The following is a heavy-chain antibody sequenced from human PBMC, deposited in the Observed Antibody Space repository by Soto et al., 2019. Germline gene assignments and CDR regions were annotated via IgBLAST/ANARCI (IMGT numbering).Heavy chain of an antibody. CDR3: ARDVRATYDFWSVDWFDP. Sequence: QVQLVQSGAEVKKPGASVKVSCKASGYPFINYGISWVRQAPGQGLEWMGWISAYNGNTNYAQKLQGRVTMTTDTSTSTAYMELRSLRSDDTAVYYCARDVRATYDFWSVDWFDPWGQGTLVTVSS. CDR2: ISAYNGNT. D-gene: IGHD3-3*01. CDR1: GYPFINYG. V-gene: IGHV1-18*01. J-gene: IGHJ5*02.